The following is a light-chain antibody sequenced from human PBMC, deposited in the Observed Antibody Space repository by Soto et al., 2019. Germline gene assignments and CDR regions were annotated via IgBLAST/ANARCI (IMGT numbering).Light chain of an antibody. J-gene: IGLJ2*01. CDR3: VVWHDSLNGLVV. CDR1: SSNIGAGYD. CDR2: GNS. Sequence: QSVLTQPPSVSGAPGQRVTISCTGSSSNIGAGYDVHWYQQLPGTAPKLLIYGNSNRPSGVPDRFSGSKSGTSASLAITGLQAEDEADYYCVVWHDSLNGLVVFGGGTQLTVL. V-gene: IGLV1-40*01.